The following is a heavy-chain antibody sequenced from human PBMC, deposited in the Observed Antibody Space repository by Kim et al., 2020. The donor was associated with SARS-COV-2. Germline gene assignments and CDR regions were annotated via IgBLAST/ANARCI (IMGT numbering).Heavy chain of an antibody. J-gene: IGHJ4*02. V-gene: IGHV1-3*04. Sequence: ASVKVSCKASGYTFTTYNIHWVRQAPGQRLEWMGWINIGNENTKYSQNFQGRVTITRDTSASTAYMELSSLRYEDTSVYYCARGRGSYSDYWGQGTLVTVSS. CDR2: INIGNENT. CDR1: GYTFTTYN. D-gene: IGHD1-26*01. CDR3: ARGRGSYSDY.